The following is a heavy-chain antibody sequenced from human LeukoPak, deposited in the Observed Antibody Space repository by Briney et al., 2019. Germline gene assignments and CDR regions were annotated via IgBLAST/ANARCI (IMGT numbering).Heavy chain of an antibody. V-gene: IGHV4-59*01. CDR1: GGSISSYY. D-gene: IGHD3-10*01. CDR3: ARDPRAPPGAFDI. J-gene: IGHJ3*02. Sequence: SETLSLTCTVSGGSISSYYWSWIRQPPGKGLEWIGYIYYSGSTNYNPSLKSRVTISVDMSKNQFSLKLSSVTAADTAVYYCARDPRAPPGAFDIWGKGTMVTVSS. CDR2: IYYSGST.